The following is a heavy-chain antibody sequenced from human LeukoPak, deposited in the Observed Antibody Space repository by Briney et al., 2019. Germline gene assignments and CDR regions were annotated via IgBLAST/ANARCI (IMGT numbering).Heavy chain of an antibody. V-gene: IGHV1-46*01. D-gene: IGHD2-2*01. CDR1: GYTFTSYC. J-gene: IGHJ5*02. CDR3: ARERQYQLRGRPFDP. CDR2: INPSGGST. Sequence: GASVKVSCKASGYTFTSYCMHWVRQAPGQGLEWMGIINPSGGSTSYAQKFQGRVTMTRDTSTSTVYMELSSLRSEDTAVYYCARERQYQLRGRPFDPWGQGTLVTVSS.